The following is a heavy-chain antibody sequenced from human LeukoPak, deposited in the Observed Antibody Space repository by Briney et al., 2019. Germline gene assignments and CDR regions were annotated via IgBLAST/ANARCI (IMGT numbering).Heavy chain of an antibody. Sequence: SVKVSCKASGGTFSSYAISWVRQAPGQGLEWMGGIIPIFGTANYAQKFQGRVTITADKSTSTAYMELSSLRSEDTAVYYCARVAKATGPSDLPYYFDYWGRGTLVTVSS. V-gene: IGHV1-69*06. D-gene: IGHD3-10*01. CDR3: ARVAKATGPSDLPYYFDY. J-gene: IGHJ4*02. CDR1: GGTFSSYA. CDR2: IIPIFGTA.